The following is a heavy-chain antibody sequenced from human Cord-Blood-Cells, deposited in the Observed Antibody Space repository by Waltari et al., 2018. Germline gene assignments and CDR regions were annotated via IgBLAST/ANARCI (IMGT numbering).Heavy chain of an antibody. V-gene: IGHV1-69*09. CDR3: ASSKIVVVPADIDY. CDR1: GGTCSSDA. Sequence: QVQLVQSGAEVKKPVSSVKISCNASGGTCSSDAMTWVRQAPGQGLEWMGRIIPILGIANYAQKFQGRVTITADKSTSTAYMELSSLRSEDTAVYYCASSKIVVVPADIDYWGQGTLVTVSS. D-gene: IGHD2-2*01. J-gene: IGHJ4*02. CDR2: IIPILGIA.